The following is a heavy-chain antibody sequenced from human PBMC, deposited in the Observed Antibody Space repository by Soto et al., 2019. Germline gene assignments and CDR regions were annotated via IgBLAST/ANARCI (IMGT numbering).Heavy chain of an antibody. D-gene: IGHD6-6*01. CDR1: GGSISSGDYY. CDR2: IYHSGST. J-gene: IGHJ5*02. CDR3: ARERPDGARLDP. V-gene: IGHV4-30-4*01. Sequence: QVQLQESGPGLVKPSQTLSLTCTVSGGSISSGDYYWSWIRQPPGKGLEWIGYIYHSGSTYYNPSRESRVTISVNTSKNQFSLKLSSVTAADTAVYYCARERPDGARLDPWGQGTLVTVSS.